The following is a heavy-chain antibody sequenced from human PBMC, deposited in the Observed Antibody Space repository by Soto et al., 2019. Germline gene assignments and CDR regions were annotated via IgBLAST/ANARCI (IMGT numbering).Heavy chain of an antibody. CDR1: GGPISSGGYY. Sequence: SETLSLTCTVSGGPISSGGYYWGWIRQHPGKGLEWIGYIYYSGDTYYNPSLKSRVTISVDTSKNQFSLKLSSVPAADTAGYYCARVLYSSLVPENWFDPWGQGTLVTVSS. CDR3: ARVLYSSLVPENWFDP. D-gene: IGHD6-13*01. J-gene: IGHJ5*02. V-gene: IGHV4-31*03. CDR2: IYYSGDT.